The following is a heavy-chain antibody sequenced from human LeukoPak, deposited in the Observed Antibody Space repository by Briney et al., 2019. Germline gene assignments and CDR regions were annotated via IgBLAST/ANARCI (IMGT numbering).Heavy chain of an antibody. D-gene: IGHD1-20*01. J-gene: IGHJ5*02. V-gene: IGHV5-51*01. CDR1: GYSFINYW. CDR2: IYPGDSDT. Sequence: GESLKISCKGSGYSFINYWIGWVRQVPGKGLEWMGIIYPGDSDTRYSPSFQGQVTISADKSISTAYLQWSSLKASDTAMYYCARRATFDNWNDGLDPWGQGTLVTVSS. CDR3: ARRATFDNWNDGLDP.